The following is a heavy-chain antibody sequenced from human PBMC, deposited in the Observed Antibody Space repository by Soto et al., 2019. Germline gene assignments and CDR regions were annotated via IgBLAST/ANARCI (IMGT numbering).Heavy chain of an antibody. D-gene: IGHD4-17*01. Sequence: EVQLVESGGGLVQPGGSLRLSCTDSGFTFSGDWMHWVRQAPGKGLGWVSRLGPHENGLNYADSVKGRFTISRDNAKNTLYLQMNNLRVEDTAVYFCTRETFGDSDSWGQGTLVTVSS. CDR1: GFTFSGDW. CDR3: TRETFGDSDS. V-gene: IGHV3-74*01. J-gene: IGHJ5*01. CDR2: LGPHENGL.